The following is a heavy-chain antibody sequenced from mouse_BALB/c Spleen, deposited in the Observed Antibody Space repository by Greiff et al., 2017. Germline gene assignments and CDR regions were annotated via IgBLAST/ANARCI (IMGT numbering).Heavy chain of an antibody. CDR3: ARQEGGFAY. CDR2: ISSGGSYT. Sequence: EVKVVESGGDLVKPGGSLKLSCAASGFTFSSYGMSWVRQTPDKRLEWVATISSGGSYTYYPDSVKGRFTISRDNAKNTLYLQMSSLKSEDTAMYYCARQEGGFAYWGQGTLVTVSA. CDR1: GFTFSSYG. J-gene: IGHJ3*01. V-gene: IGHV5-6*01.